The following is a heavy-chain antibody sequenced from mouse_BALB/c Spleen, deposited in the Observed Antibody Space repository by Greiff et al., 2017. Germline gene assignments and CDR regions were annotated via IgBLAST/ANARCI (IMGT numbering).Heavy chain of an antibody. J-gene: IGHJ3*01. CDR2: IDPANGNT. D-gene: IGHD1-2*01. V-gene: IGHV14-3*02. CDR3: ASDYYGYWKAY. Sequence: EVKLVESGAELVKPGASVKLSCTASGFNIKDTYMHWVKQRPEQGLEWIGRIDPANGNTKYDPKFQGKATITADTSSNTAYLQLSSLTSEDTAVYYCASDYYGYWKAYWGQGTLVTVSA. CDR1: GFNIKDTY.